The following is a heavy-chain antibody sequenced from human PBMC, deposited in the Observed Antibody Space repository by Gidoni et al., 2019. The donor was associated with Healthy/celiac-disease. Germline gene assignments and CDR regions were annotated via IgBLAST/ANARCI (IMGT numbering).Heavy chain of an antibody. J-gene: IGHJ4*02. V-gene: IGHV3-66*01. CDR1: GVTVSSNY. CDR3: ARDSGGITDY. CDR2: IYSGGST. Sequence: EVQLVESGGGLVQPGGSLRRSCAASGVTVSSNYMSWVRQAPGKGLEWVPVIYSGGSTYYADSVKCRFTISRDNSKNTLYLQMNSLRAEDTSVYYCARDSGGITDYWGQGTLVTVSS. D-gene: IGHD1-20*01.